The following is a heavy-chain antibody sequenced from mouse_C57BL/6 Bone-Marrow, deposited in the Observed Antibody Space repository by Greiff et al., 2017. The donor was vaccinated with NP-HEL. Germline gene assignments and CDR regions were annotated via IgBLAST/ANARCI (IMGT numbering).Heavy chain of an antibody. Sequence: VQLQQSGAELARPGASVKLSCKASGYTFTSYGISWVKQRTGQGLAWIGEIYPRSGNTYYNEKFKGKAKLTADKSSSTAYMELRSLTSEDSAVYYCAYDYDRAMDYWGQGTSVTVSS. CDR2: IYPRSGNT. J-gene: IGHJ4*01. V-gene: IGHV1-81*01. D-gene: IGHD2-4*01. CDR3: AYDYDRAMDY. CDR1: GYTFTSYG.